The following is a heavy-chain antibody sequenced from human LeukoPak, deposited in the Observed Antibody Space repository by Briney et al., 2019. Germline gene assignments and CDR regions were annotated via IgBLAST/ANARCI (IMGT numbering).Heavy chain of an antibody. J-gene: IGHJ3*02. V-gene: IGHV3-48*01. CDR3: ARCVSSQRATDASDI. Sequence: PGGFLRLSCAASGFTFSSCCTIWVRQAPGKGLEWLSYISSTSTTIYYGDSVKGRFTISRDNAKNSLYLQMNSLRAEDTAVYYCARCVSSQRATDASDIWGQGTMVTVSS. CDR2: ISSTSTTI. CDR1: GFTFSSCC. D-gene: IGHD6-6*01.